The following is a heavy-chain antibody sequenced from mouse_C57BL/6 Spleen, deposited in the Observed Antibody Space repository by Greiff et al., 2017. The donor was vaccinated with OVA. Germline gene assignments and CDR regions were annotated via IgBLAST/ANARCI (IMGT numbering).Heavy chain of an antibody. D-gene: IGHD2-12*01. CDR3: VRRGNDGAWFAY. CDR1: GFSFNTYA. CDR2: IRSKSNNYAT. J-gene: IGHJ3*01. V-gene: IGHV10-1*01. Sequence: EVKLMESGGGLVQPKGSLKLSCAASGFSFNTYAMNWVRQAPGKGLEWVARIRSKSNNYATYYADSVKDRFTISRDDSESMLYLQMNNLKTEDTAMYYCVRRGNDGAWFAYWGQGTLVTVSA.